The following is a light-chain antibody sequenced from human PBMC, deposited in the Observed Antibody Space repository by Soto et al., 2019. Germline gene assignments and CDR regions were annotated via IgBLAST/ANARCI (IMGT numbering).Light chain of an antibody. J-gene: IGLJ2*01. CDR3: QVWDSSSDHPGV. V-gene: IGLV3-21*02. CDR2: DDR. Sequence: SYELTQPPSVSVAPGQTARITCGGNNIGSKSVHGYQQQPGQAHVLAAYDDRDRPSGIPERFSGSNSGNTATLTISRVEAGDEADYYCQVWDSSSDHPGVFGGGTKLTVL. CDR1: NIGSKS.